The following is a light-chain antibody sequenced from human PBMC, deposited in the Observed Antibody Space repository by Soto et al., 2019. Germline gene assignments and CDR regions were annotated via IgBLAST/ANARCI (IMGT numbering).Light chain of an antibody. J-gene: IGLJ2*01. CDR1: SSDVGGYNY. CDR3: SSFTNTYSLA. Sequence: QSALTQPASVSGSPGQSITISCTGTSSDVGGYNYVSWYQQHPGKAPKLMIYDVSDRPSGVSNRFSGSKSGNTASQSISGLQAEDESDYYCSSFTNTYSLAFGGGTKVTVL. V-gene: IGLV2-14*03. CDR2: DVS.